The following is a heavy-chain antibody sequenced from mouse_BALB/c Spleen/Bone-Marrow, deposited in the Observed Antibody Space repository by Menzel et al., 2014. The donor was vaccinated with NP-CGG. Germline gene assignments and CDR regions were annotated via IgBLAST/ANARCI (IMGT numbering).Heavy chain of an antibody. J-gene: IGHJ1*01. CDR3: ARGIRYYGSIYGYLDV. CDR1: GFIFSDYY. V-gene: IGHV5-4*02. Sequence: EVNVVESGGGLVKPGGSLKLSCAASGFIFSDYYMYWVRQTPEKRLEWVATISDGGSYTYYPGSVKGRFTISRDHAKNNLYLQMSSLKSEDTAMYYCARGIRYYGSIYGYLDVWGAGTAVTVSS. D-gene: IGHD1-1*01. CDR2: ISDGGSYT.